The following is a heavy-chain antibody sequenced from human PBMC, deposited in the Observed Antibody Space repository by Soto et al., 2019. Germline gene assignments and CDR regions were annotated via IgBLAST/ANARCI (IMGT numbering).Heavy chain of an antibody. CDR3: AKGPQYSSSFPRNEIKTGIFDY. CDR2: ISGSGGST. D-gene: IGHD6-6*01. J-gene: IGHJ4*02. V-gene: IGHV3-23*01. Sequence: GGSLRLSCAASGFTFSSYAMSWVRQAPGKGLEWVSAISGSGGSTYYADSVKGRFTISRDNSKNTLYLQMDSLRAEDTAVYYCAKGPQYSSSFPRNEIKTGIFDYWGQGTLVTVSS. CDR1: GFTFSSYA.